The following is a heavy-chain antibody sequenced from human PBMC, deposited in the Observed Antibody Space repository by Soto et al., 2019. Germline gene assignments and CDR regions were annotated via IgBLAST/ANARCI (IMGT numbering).Heavy chain of an antibody. Sequence: EVQLLESGGGLVQPGGSLRLSCAASGFTFSSYAMSWVRQAPGKGLEWVSAISGSGGSTYYADSVKGRFTISRDNSKNTLYLQMNSLRAQDTAVYYCAKDSGYDLTGYYYYGMDVWGQETTVTVSS. D-gene: IGHD5-12*01. CDR3: AKDSGYDLTGYYYYGMDV. J-gene: IGHJ6*02. CDR2: ISGSGGST. CDR1: GFTFSSYA. V-gene: IGHV3-23*01.